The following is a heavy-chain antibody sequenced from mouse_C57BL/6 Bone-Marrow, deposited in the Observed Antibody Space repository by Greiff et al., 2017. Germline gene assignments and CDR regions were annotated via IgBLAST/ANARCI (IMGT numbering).Heavy chain of an antibody. CDR2: IYPRSGNT. Sequence: QVQLQQSGAELARPGASVKLSCKASGYTFTSYGISWVKQRTGQGLEWIGAIYPRSGNTYYNEKFKGKATLTADKSSSTAYMEIRSLTSEDSAFYYCARCLFGCYGSSAWFAYWGQGTLVTVSA. V-gene: IGHV1-81*01. D-gene: IGHD1-1*01. J-gene: IGHJ3*01. CDR3: ARCLFGCYGSSAWFAY. CDR1: GYTFTSYG.